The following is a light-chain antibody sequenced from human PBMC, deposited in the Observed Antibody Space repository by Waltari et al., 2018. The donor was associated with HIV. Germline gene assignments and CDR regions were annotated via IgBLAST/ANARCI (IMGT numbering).Light chain of an antibody. J-gene: IGLJ2*01. CDR3: ASWDNNVAGRV. Sequence: QSVLTQPPSASGSPAQRVTISCSGSSSNIGNNPTNCYQQLPGPAPKLLVYSDHQRPAGVPDRFAGCKSCTSASLAISGRQSEDEGDDYCASWDNNVAGRVFGGRTRLTVL. CDR1: SSNIGNNP. CDR2: SDH. V-gene: IGLV1-44*01.